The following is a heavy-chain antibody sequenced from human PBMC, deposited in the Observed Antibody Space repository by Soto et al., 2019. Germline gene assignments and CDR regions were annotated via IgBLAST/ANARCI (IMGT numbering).Heavy chain of an antibody. Sequence: SETLSLTCAVSGGSISIYYWTWIRQPPGKGLEWVGYIYYSGSTNYNPSLKSRVTISVDTSKNQFSLKLSSVTAADTGVYYCSRGGLYHDFPSGQGSLVTVSS. D-gene: IGHD3-3*01. J-gene: IGHJ5*02. CDR1: GGSISIYY. CDR2: IYYSGST. V-gene: IGHV4-59*01. CDR3: SRGGLYHDFP.